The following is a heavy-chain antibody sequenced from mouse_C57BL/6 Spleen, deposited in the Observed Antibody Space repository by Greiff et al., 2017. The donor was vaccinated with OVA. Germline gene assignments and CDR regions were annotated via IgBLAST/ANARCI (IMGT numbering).Heavy chain of an antibody. J-gene: IGHJ2*01. CDR1: GYAFSSYW. CDR2: IYPGDGDT. Sequence: QVQLQQSGAELVKPGASVKISCKASGYAFSSYWMNWVKQRPGKGLEWIGQIYPGDGDTNYNGKFKGKATLTADKSSSTAYMQLSSLTSEDSAVYFCARGGYYYGSSPPFDYWGQGTTLTVSS. V-gene: IGHV1-80*01. D-gene: IGHD1-1*01. CDR3: ARGGYYYGSSPPFDY.